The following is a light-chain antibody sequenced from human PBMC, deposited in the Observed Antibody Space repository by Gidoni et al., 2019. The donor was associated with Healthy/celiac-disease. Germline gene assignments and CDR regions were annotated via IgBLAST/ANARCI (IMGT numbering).Light chain of an antibody. J-gene: IGKJ1*01. V-gene: IGKV3-15*01. CDR1: QSVSSN. CDR2: GAS. CDR3: QQYNNWPGWT. Sequence: ETVMTQSPATLSVSPGERATLSCRASQSVSSNLAWYQPKPGQAPRLLIYGASTRATGIPARFSGSGSGTEFTLTISSLQSEDFAVYYCQQYNNWPGWTFGQGTKVEIK.